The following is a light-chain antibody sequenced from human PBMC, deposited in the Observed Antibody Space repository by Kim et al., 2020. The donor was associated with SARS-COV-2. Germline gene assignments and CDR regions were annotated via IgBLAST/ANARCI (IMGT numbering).Light chain of an antibody. Sequence: EIVLTQSPVTLSLSPGERATLSCRASRSVNNYLAWYQQKPGQAPGLLIYDASNRATGIPARFSGSGSGTDFTLTISSLDPEDFAVYYCQQRSNWPVTFGPGTKVDIK. CDR3: QQRSNWPVT. CDR2: DAS. J-gene: IGKJ3*01. CDR1: RSVNNY. V-gene: IGKV3-11*01.